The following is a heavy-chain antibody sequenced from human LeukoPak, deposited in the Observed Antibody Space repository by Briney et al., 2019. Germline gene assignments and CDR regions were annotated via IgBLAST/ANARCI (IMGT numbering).Heavy chain of an antibody. CDR2: ISSSSSYI. V-gene: IGHV3-21*01. CDR3: ARYPGYCSSTSCYV. CDR1: GFTFSSYS. Sequence: GWAVRLSCAASGFTFSSYSMNWVRQAPGRGLEWVSSISSSSSYIYYADSVKGRFIISRDNAKNSLYLQMNSLRAEDTAVYYCARYPGYCSSTSCYVWGQGTLVTVSS. D-gene: IGHD2-2*01. J-gene: IGHJ4*02.